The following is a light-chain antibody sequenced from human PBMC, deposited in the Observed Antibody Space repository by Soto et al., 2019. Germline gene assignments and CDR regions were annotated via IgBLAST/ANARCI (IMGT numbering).Light chain of an antibody. Sequence: DIQMTQSPSILSASVGDRVTLTCRASQSVRSWLAWYQQKPGKAPRLLIYGASTLQSGVPSRFSGSGSGTEFTLTISSLQPDDSATYYCQQYESLWHTFGQGTSWRSN. CDR2: GAS. CDR1: QSVRSW. J-gene: IGKJ2*01. CDR3: QQYESLWHT. V-gene: IGKV1-5*03.